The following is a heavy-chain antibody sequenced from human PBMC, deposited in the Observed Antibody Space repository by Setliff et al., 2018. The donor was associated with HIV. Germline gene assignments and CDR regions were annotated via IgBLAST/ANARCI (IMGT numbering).Heavy chain of an antibody. J-gene: IGHJ3*02. CDR1: GESFSDYS. CDR3: ARCGASSDVFDI. Sequence: SETLSLTCAVYGESFSDYSWTWIRQPPGKGLEWIGEITHSGTTNYNPSLKSRVTISVDTSKNQFSLVVNSLTAADTAVYYSARCGASSDVFDIWGQGTMVTVSS. D-gene: IGHD1-26*01. V-gene: IGHV4-34*01. CDR2: ITHSGTT.